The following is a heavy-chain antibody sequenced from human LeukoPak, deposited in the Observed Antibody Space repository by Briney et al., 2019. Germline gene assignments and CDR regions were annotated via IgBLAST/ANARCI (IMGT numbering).Heavy chain of an antibody. CDR2: ISIDGGRT. J-gene: IGHJ6*03. Sequence: GSLRLSCAASGITFSSYAMSWVRQAPGKGPEWVSTISIDGGRTYYADSVKGRFTVSRETSKNTLYLQMNSLRAEDTAVYYCARKGIGSSRYQNMDVWGKGTTVTVSS. D-gene: IGHD6-25*01. V-gene: IGHV3-23*01. CDR3: ARKGIGSSRYQNMDV. CDR1: GITFSSYA.